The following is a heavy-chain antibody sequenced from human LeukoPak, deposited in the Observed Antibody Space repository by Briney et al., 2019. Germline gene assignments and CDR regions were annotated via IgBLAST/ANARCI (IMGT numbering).Heavy chain of an antibody. D-gene: IGHD6-19*01. CDR3: ARAAIAVAGTSIDAFDI. Sequence: GASVKVSCKASGGTFSSYTISWVRQAPGQGLEWMGRIIPILGIANYAQKFQGRVTITADKSTSTAYMELSSLRSEDMAVYYCARAAIAVAGTSIDAFDIWGQGTMVTVSS. V-gene: IGHV1-69*02. CDR1: GGTFSSYT. J-gene: IGHJ3*02. CDR2: IIPILGIA.